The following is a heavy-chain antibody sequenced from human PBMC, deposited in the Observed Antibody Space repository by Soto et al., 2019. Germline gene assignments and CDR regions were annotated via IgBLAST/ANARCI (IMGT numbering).Heavy chain of an antibody. CDR1: GFTFSTYW. Sequence: GGSLRLSCAASGFTFSTYWMHWIRQVPGKGLEWVSRINSDASHTYYADSVKGRFTISRDNAKNTLHLEMNSLRDEDTAVYYCASVHYYGSDVFDSWGQGRLVTVSS. J-gene: IGHJ4*02. CDR3: ASVHYYGSDVFDS. CDR2: INSDASHT. V-gene: IGHV3-74*01. D-gene: IGHD3-10*01.